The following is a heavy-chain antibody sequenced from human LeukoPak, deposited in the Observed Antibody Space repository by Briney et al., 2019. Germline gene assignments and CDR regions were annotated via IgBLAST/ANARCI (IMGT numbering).Heavy chain of an antibody. V-gene: IGHV3-15*01. J-gene: IGHJ4*02. Sequence: GGSLRLSCVASGFPFSSYWMTWVRQAPGKGLEWVGRIKSKTDGGTTDYAAPVKGRFTISRDDSKNTLYLQMNSLRAEDTAVYYCAKGIALYYFDYWGQGTLVTVSS. CDR3: AKGIALYYFDY. CDR1: GFPFSSYW. CDR2: IKSKTDGGTT. D-gene: IGHD6-13*01.